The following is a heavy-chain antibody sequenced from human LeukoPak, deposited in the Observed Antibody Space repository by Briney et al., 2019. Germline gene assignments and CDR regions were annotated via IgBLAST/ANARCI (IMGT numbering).Heavy chain of an antibody. D-gene: IGHD2-15*01. J-gene: IGHJ4*02. CDR3: ARERRRGCSGGSCYPPYY. V-gene: IGHV1-46*01. CDR2: INPSGGST. Sequence: GASVKVSCKASGYTFTSYYMHWVRQAPGQGLEWMGIINPSGGSTSYAQKFQGRVTMTRDAPTSTVYMEMSSRSSEDTAVNYCARERRRGCSGGSCYPPYYWGQGTLVTVSS. CDR1: GYTFTSYY.